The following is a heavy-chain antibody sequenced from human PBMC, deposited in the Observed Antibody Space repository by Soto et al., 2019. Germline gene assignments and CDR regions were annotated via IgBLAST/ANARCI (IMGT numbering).Heavy chain of an antibody. CDR2: IIPIFGTA. V-gene: IGHV1-69*06. J-gene: IGHJ6*02. CDR3: ARFDAGAYSSSWSGYYYYGMDV. CDR1: GGTFSSYA. D-gene: IGHD6-13*01. Sequence: SVKVSCKASGGTFSSYAISWVRQAPGQGLEWMGGIIPIFGTANYAQKLQGRVTITADKSTSTAYMELSSLRSEDTAVYYCARFDAGAYSSSWSGYYYYGMDVWGQGTTVTVSS.